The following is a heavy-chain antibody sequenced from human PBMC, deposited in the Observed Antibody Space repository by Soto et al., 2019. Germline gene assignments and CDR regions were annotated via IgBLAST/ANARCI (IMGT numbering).Heavy chain of an antibody. CDR3: ATLVVPASRQTDFDF. CDR2: IYSSGTA. CDR1: GGSIVTSNYC. Sequence: PSETLSLTCTVSGGSIVTSNYCCFWVCQPPGKGLDWIGNIYSSGTAYYNPPLKSRVTISVDTSKNQFSLKLNSVTAADTAVYYCATLVVPASRQTDFDFWGPGTLVTVSS. V-gene: IGHV4-39*01. D-gene: IGHD2-21*02. J-gene: IGHJ4*02.